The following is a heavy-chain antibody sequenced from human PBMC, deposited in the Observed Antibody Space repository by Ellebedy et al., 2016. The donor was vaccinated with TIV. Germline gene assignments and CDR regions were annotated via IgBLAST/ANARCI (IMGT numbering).Heavy chain of an antibody. CDR1: GFTFSSYA. CDR3: ARSNYVMDSFDP. D-gene: IGHD4-11*01. CDR2: ISGIGGST. Sequence: GESLKISCAASGFTFSSYAMNWVRQAPGKGLAWVSVISGIGGSTYYADSVKGRFTISRDNSKNTLYLQMNSLRVEDTAVYYCARSNYVMDSFDPWGQGTLVTVSS. V-gene: IGHV3-23*01. J-gene: IGHJ5*02.